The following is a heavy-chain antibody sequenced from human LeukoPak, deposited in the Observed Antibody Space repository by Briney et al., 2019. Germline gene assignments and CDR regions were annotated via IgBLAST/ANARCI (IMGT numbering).Heavy chain of an antibody. J-gene: IGHJ5*02. CDR2: INWNGDST. V-gene: IGHV3-20*04. CDR1: GFTFDDYG. CDR3: ARVAGRGNYDILTGYYNVRYNWFDP. D-gene: IGHD3-9*01. Sequence: PGGSLRLSCAASGFTFDDYGMSWVRQAPGKGLEWVSGINWNGDSTGYADSVKGRFTISRDNAKNSLYLQMNSLRAEDTALYYCARVAGRGNYDILTGYYNVRYNWFDPWGQGTLVTVSS.